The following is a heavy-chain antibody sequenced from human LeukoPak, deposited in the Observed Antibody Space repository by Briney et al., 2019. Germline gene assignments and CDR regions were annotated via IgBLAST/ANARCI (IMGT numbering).Heavy chain of an antibody. CDR1: GGTFSSYA. D-gene: IGHD5-12*01. V-gene: IGHV1-69*04. Sequence: ASVKVSCKASGGTFSSYAISWVRQAPGQGLEWMGRIIPILGIANYAQKFQGRVTMTRNTSISTAYMELSSLRSEDTAVYYCARLHLRGYSGYDRGYWGQGTLVTVSS. J-gene: IGHJ4*02. CDR2: IIPILGIA. CDR3: ARLHLRGYSGYDRGY.